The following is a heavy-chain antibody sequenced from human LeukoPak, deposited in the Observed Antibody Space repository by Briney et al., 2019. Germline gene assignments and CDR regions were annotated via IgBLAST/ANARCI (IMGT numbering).Heavy chain of an antibody. D-gene: IGHD4-17*01. CDR1: GFTFSSYS. Sequence: GGSLRLSCAASGFTFSSYSMNWVRQAPGKGLEWVSSISSSSSYKYYADSVKGRFTISRDNAKNSLYLQMNSLRAEDTAVYYCARDPDTVTTYDWFDPWGQGTLVTVSS. CDR2: ISSSSSYK. J-gene: IGHJ5*02. CDR3: ARDPDTVTTYDWFDP. V-gene: IGHV3-21*01.